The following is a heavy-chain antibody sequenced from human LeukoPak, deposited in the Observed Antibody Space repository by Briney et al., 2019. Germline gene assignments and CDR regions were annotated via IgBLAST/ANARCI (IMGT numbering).Heavy chain of an antibody. D-gene: IGHD3-9*01. CDR1: GFTFSSYS. CDR3: ARDRTDYDILGSFDY. J-gene: IGHJ4*02. V-gene: IGHV3-21*01. CDR2: ISSSSSYI. Sequence: GGSLRLSCAASGFTFSSYSMNWVRQAPGKGLEWVSSISSSSSYIYYADSVKGRFTISRDNAKNSLYLQMNSLRAEDTAVYYCARDRTDYDILGSFDYWGQGTLVTVSS.